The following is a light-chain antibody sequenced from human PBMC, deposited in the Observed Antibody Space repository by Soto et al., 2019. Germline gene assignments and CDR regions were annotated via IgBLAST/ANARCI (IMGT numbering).Light chain of an antibody. CDR1: SSNIGAGYD. CDR2: GNS. J-gene: IGLJ2*01. V-gene: IGLV1-40*01. CDR3: QSYDSSLSAHVV. Sequence: QSVLTQPPSVSGAPGQRVTISCTGSSSNIGAGYDVHWYQQLPGTAPKLLIYGNSNRPSGVPDRFSGSKSGTSASLVITGLQAEDEADYYCQSYDSSLSAHVVFGGGTQLTVL.